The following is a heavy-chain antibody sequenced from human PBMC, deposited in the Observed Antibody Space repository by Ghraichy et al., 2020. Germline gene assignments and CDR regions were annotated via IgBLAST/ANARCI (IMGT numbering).Heavy chain of an antibody. Sequence: SETLSLTCTVSGASMSSYYWSWIRQSPGKGLEWIGYIHYSGSTNYKSSLKSRVTMSLDTSKNQFSLKLTSVTAADTAVYYCVGTSLDFDPWGQGTLVTVSS. CDR1: GASMSSYY. J-gene: IGHJ5*02. CDR3: VGTSLDFDP. CDR2: IHYSGST. V-gene: IGHV4-59*01. D-gene: IGHD2-2*01.